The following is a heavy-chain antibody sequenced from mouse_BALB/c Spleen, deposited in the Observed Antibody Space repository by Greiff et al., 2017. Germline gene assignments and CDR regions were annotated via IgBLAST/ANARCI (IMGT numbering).Heavy chain of an antibody. CDR3: ARGWYYGLFAY. CDR2: ISTYYGDA. Sequence: QVQLQQSGAELVRPGVSVKISCKGSGYTFTDYAMHWVKQSHAKSLEWIGVISTYYGDASYNQKFKGKATMTVDKSSSTAYMELARLTSEDSAIYYCARGWYYGLFAYWGQGTLVTVSA. V-gene: IGHV1S137*01. D-gene: IGHD1-2*01. CDR1: GYTFTDYA. J-gene: IGHJ3*01.